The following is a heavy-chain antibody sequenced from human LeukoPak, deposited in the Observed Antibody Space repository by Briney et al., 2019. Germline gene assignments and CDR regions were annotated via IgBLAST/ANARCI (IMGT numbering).Heavy chain of an antibody. CDR3: AAWNDVPLDY. J-gene: IGHJ4*02. CDR1: AYTLTELS. CDR2: FDPEDGET. Sequence: ASVKVSCKFSAYTLTELSMHWVRQAPGKGLEWMGGFDPEDGETIYAQKFQGRVTMTDDTSTDTAYMELSSLSSEDTAVYYCAAWNDVPLDYWGQGTLVSVSS. D-gene: IGHD1-1*01. V-gene: IGHV1-24*01.